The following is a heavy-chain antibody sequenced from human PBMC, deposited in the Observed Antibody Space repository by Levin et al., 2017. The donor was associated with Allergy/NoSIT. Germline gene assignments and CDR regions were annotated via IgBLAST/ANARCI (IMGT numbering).Heavy chain of an antibody. V-gene: IGHV4-30-4*01. CDR2: IYYSGST. J-gene: IGHJ6*02. D-gene: IGHD2-2*01. Sequence: SETLSLTCTVSGGSISSGDYYWSWIRQPPGKGLEWIGYIYYSGSTYYNPSLKSRVTISVDTSKNQFSLKLSSVTAADTAVYYCARDHQLLWGGYGMDVWGQGTTVTVSS. CDR1: GGSISSGDYY. CDR3: ARDHQLLWGGYGMDV.